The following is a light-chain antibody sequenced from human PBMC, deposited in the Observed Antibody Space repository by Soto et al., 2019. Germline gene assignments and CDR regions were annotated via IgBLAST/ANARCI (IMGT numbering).Light chain of an antibody. CDR2: STS. V-gene: IGLV8-61*01. J-gene: IGLJ1*01. Sequence: QTVVTQESSFSVSPGGTVTLTCGLLSGSVSTANNPNWYQQTPGLAPRTLIYSTSTRSSGVHDRFSGSILGNKAALTITGAQADDESDYYCALFMCNFISVFGTAPKLTVL. CDR1: SGSVSTANN. CDR3: ALFMCNFISV.